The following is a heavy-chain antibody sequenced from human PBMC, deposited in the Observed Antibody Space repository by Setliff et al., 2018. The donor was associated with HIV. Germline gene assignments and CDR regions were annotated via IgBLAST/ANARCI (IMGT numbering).Heavy chain of an antibody. CDR2: IKSISDGATT. V-gene: IGHV3-15*01. J-gene: IGHJ4*01. CDR3: TTTLRTRNFWSRYSVLSDY. Sequence: PGGSLRLSCAASGFTFSNAWMSWVRQAPGKGLEWIGRIKSISDGATTDYAAPVEGRFAISRDDSNNTLYLQMNSLKTEDTAVYYCTTTLRTRNFWSRYSVLSDYWGQGTLVTVSS. CDR1: GFTFSNAW. D-gene: IGHD3-3*01.